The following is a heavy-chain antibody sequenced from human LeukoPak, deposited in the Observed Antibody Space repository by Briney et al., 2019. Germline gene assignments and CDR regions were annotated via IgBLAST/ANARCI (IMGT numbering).Heavy chain of an antibody. CDR1: GYTFTSYD. J-gene: IGHJ4*02. V-gene: IGHV1-8*03. CDR2: MNPNSGNT. D-gene: IGHD3-3*01. Sequence: ASVKVSCKASGYTFTSYDINWVRQATGQGLEWMGWMNPNSGNTGYAQKFQGRVTITRNTSISTAYMELSSLRSEDTAVYYCASGRAYYDFWSGYWKWGQGTLVTVSS. CDR3: ASGRAYYDFWSGYWK.